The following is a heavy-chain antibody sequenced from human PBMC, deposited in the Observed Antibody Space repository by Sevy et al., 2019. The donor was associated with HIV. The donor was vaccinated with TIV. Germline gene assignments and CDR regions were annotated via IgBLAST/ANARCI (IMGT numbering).Heavy chain of an antibody. Sequence: ETLSLTCSVSGGSINNYYWSWIRQPPGKELEWIGYIFHTGSTTYSPSLKRRVTISLDTSKNQLYLKLTSVTAADTATYYCARHEGSWRTPAAHFDNWGQGTLVTVSS. J-gene: IGHJ4*02. CDR2: IFHTGST. V-gene: IGHV4-59*08. CDR1: GGSINNYY. D-gene: IGHD2-2*01. CDR3: ARHEGSWRTPAAHFDN.